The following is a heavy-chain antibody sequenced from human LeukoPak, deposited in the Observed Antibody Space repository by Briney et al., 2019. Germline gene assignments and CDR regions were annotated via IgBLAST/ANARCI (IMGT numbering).Heavy chain of an antibody. V-gene: IGHV4-34*01. CDR1: GGSFSGYY. CDR3: ARGRVRGVIITGFDP. D-gene: IGHD3-10*01. J-gene: IGHJ5*02. Sequence: PSETLSLTCAVYGGSFSGYYWSWIRQPPGKGLEWIGEINHSGSTNYNPSLKSRVTISVDTSKNQFSLKLSSVTAADTAVYYCARGRVRGVIITGFDPWGQGTLVTVSS. CDR2: INHSGST.